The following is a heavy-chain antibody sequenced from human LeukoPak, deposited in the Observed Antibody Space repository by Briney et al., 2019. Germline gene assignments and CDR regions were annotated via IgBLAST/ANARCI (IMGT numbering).Heavy chain of an antibody. CDR2: IYYSGST. J-gene: IGHJ4*02. D-gene: IGHD3-16*01. V-gene: IGHV4-59*01. CDR1: GGSISSYY. CDR3: AGGLPLGHFDY. Sequence: SETLSLTCTVSGGSISSYYWSWIRQPPGKGLEWIGYIYYSGSTNYNPSLKSRVTISVDTSKNQFSLKLSSVTAADTAVYYCAGGLPLGHFDYWGQGTLVTVSS.